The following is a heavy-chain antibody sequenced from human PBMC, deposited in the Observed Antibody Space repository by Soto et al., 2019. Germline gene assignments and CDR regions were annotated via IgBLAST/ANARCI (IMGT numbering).Heavy chain of an antibody. V-gene: IGHV3-53*01. CDR1: GFTVSSNY. D-gene: IGHD3-22*01. J-gene: IGHJ3*02. CDR2: IYSGGST. Sequence: GGSLRLSCAASGFTVSSNYMSWVRQAPGKGLEWVSVIYSGGSTYYADSGKGRFTISRDNSKNTLYLQMNSLRAEDTAVYYCAREYYDSSGYYPYAFDIWGQGTMVTVSS. CDR3: AREYYDSSGYYPYAFDI.